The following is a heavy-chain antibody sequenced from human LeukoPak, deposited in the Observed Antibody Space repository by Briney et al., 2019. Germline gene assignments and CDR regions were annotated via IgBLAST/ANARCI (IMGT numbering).Heavy chain of an antibody. CDR1: GVTFSSYA. Sequence: ASLKVSCKASGVTFSSYAISSVRQAPGHGLKCMGRIIPIFGTAKYAQTFQGRVTITTDESTSTDYMELSSLRSEDTAVYYCARHAVGVPYWGQGTLVTVST. J-gene: IGHJ1*01. CDR2: IIPIFGTA. D-gene: IGHD6-19*01. CDR3: ARHAVGVPY. V-gene: IGHV1-69*05.